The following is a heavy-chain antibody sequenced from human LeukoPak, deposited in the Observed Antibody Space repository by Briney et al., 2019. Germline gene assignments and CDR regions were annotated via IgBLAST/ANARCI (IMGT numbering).Heavy chain of an antibody. CDR3: ARSWNYADYDY. D-gene: IGHD1-7*01. Sequence: GGSLRLSCAASGFTFSSYSMNWVRQAPGKGLEWVSYISSSGSTIYYADSVKGRFTVSRDNAKNSLYLQMNSLRAEDTAVYYCARSWNYADYDYWGQGTLVTVSS. CDR2: ISSSGSTI. V-gene: IGHV3-48*04. CDR1: GFTFSSYS. J-gene: IGHJ4*02.